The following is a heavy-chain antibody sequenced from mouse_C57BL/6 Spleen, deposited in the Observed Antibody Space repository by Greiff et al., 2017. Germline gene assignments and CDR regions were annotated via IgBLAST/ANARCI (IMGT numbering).Heavy chain of an antibody. CDR1: GFTFSSYA. D-gene: IGHD6-1*01. CDR3: TIDPSKTGVDY. Sequence: EVMLVESGEGLVKPGGSLKLSCAASGFTFSSYAMSWVRQTPEKRLEWVAYISSGGDYTYYAETVKGLFTISRDNARNTLYLQMSSLKSEDTAMYYCTIDPSKTGVDYWGQGTTLTVSS. CDR2: ISSGGDYT. V-gene: IGHV5-9-1*02. J-gene: IGHJ2*01.